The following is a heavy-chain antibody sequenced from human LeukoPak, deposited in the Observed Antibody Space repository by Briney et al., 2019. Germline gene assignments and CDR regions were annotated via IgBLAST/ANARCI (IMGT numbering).Heavy chain of an antibody. CDR1: GFTFSDYY. Sequence: GGSLRLSCAASGFTFSDYYITWIRQAPGKGLEWISYISSSGNTINYADSVKGRFTISRDNAKNSLYLQMSSLRAEDTAVYYCAREPRQIAAAKINWFDPWGQGTLVTVSS. CDR3: AREPRQIAAAKINWFDP. V-gene: IGHV3-11*01. D-gene: IGHD6-13*01. CDR2: ISSSGNTI. J-gene: IGHJ5*02.